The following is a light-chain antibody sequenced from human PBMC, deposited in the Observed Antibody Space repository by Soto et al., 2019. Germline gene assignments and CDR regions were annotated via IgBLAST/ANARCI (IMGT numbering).Light chain of an antibody. CDR2: GAS. J-gene: IGKJ1*01. Sequence: EIVLTQSPGTLSLSLGERATLSCRASQSVTSNSLSWYQQKPGQAPRLLIYGASTRATGIPARFSGSGSETEFTLTITSLQSEDFAVYYCQHYNNWPAWTFGQGTKVDIK. CDR3: QHYNNWPAWT. V-gene: IGKV3D-15*01. CDR1: QSVTSN.